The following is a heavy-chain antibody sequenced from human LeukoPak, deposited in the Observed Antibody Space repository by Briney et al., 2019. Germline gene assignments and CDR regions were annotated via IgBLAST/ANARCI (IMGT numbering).Heavy chain of an antibody. V-gene: IGHV4-39*01. CDR3: ARRPRNIVGATWVY. CDR2: IYYSGST. D-gene: IGHD1-26*01. J-gene: IGHJ4*02. Sequence: PSETLSLTCTVSGGSISSSSYSWGWIRQPPGKGLEWIGSIYYSGSTYYNPSLKSRVTISVDTSKNQFSLKLSSVTAADTAVYYCARRPRNIVGATWVYWGQGTLVTVSS. CDR1: GGSISSSSYS.